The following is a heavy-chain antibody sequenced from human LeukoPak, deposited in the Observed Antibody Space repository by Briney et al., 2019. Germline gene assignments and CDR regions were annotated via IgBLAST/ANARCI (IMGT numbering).Heavy chain of an antibody. CDR2: IYYSGST. J-gene: IGHJ4*02. Sequence: SETLSLTCTVSGGSISSYYWSWIRQPPGKGLEWIGSIYYSGSTYYNPSLKSRVTISVDTSKNQFSLKLSSVTAADTAVYYCARVGGGDSSGYYPSLDYWGQGTLVTVSS. V-gene: IGHV4-39*01. CDR1: GGSISSYY. CDR3: ARVGGGDSSGYYPSLDY. D-gene: IGHD3-22*01.